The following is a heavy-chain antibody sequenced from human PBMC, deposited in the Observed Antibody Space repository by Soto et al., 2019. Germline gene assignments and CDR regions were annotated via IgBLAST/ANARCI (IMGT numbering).Heavy chain of an antibody. D-gene: IGHD3-3*01. Sequence: RASVKVSCKASGYTFTGYYMHWGRQAPGQGLEWMGWINPNSGGTNYAQKFQGRVTMTRDTPISTAYMELSRLRSDDTAVYYCARDGLRFLEWPKPIGYYYYGMDVWGQGTTVTVSS. CDR1: GYTFTGYY. V-gene: IGHV1-2*02. CDR3: ARDGLRFLEWPKPIGYYYYGMDV. J-gene: IGHJ6*02. CDR2: INPNSGGT.